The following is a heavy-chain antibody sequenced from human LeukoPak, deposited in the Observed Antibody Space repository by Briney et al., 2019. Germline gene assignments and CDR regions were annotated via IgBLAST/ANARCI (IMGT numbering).Heavy chain of an antibody. J-gene: IGHJ6*03. V-gene: IGHV4-4*07. CDR1: GGSISSYY. CDR3: ARVESVLTGYYSYYYYYMDV. Sequence: SETLSLTCTVSGGSISSYYWSWIRQPAGKGLEWIGRIYTSGSTNYNPSLKSRVTMSVDTSKNQFSLKLSSVTAADTAVYYCARVESVLTGYYSYYYYYMDVWGKGTTVTVSS. D-gene: IGHD3-9*01. CDR2: IYTSGST.